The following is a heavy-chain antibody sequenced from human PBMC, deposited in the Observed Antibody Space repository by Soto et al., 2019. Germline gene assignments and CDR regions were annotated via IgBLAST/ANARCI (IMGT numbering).Heavy chain of an antibody. V-gene: IGHV3-23*01. CDR2: ISGSGGYT. D-gene: IGHD2-15*01. J-gene: IGHJ6*02. CDR3: AKESGKGYYYAMDV. CDR1: GFTFSSYA. Sequence: EVQLLESGGGLVQPGGSLRLSCAASGFTFSSYAMSWVRQAPGKGLEWVSAISGSGGYTYYADSVKGRFTISRDNSKNTLYRQMNSLRAEDTAVYYGAKESGKGYYYAMDVWGQGTTVTVSS.